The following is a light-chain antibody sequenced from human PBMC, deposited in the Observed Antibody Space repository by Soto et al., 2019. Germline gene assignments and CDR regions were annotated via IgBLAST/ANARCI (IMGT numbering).Light chain of an antibody. CDR1: ESVYSY. CDR3: QKYNNWPLT. CDR2: GAS. V-gene: IGKV3-15*01. J-gene: IGKJ4*01. Sequence: EIAMTQSPATLSVSPGEGLNLSCRASESVYSYLAWYQQKPGQAPRLLIYGASTRATGIPARFSGSGSGTEFTLTISSLQSEDFAVYYCQKYNNWPLTFGGGTKVEI.